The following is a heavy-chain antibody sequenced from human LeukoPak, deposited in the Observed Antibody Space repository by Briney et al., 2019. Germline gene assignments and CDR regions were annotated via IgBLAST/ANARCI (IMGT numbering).Heavy chain of an antibody. Sequence: GGSLRLSCGASGFTFSSYAMHWVRQAPGKGLEWVSSISGSSSSYIYYADSLKGRFTISRDNAKNSLYLQMNSLRAEDTAVYYCARDFYDTSGYYYDYWGQGTLVTVSS. J-gene: IGHJ4*02. V-gene: IGHV3-21*01. CDR2: ISGSSSSYI. D-gene: IGHD3-22*01. CDR1: GFTFSSYA. CDR3: ARDFYDTSGYYYDY.